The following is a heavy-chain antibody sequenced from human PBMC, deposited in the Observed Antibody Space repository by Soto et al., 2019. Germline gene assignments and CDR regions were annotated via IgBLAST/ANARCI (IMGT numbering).Heavy chain of an antibody. CDR2: INAGNGHT. Sequence: GASVKVSCKASGYTLTSYAMHWVRQAPGQRLEWMGWINAGNGHTKYSQKFQVRVTITRDTSASTAYMELSSLRSEDTAVYYCASHAFYDILTGYYLYYYYGMDVWGQGTTVTVSS. J-gene: IGHJ6*02. CDR3: ASHAFYDILTGYYLYYYYGMDV. V-gene: IGHV1-3*01. CDR1: GYTLTSYA. D-gene: IGHD3-9*01.